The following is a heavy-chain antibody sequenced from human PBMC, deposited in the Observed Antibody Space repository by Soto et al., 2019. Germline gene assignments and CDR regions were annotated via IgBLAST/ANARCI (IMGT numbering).Heavy chain of an antibody. CDR1: GFIFNNYA. D-gene: IGHD1-26*01. CDR3: AKALVPALTAKFGY. CDR2: VTASGGCT. V-gene: IGHV3-23*01. Sequence: GTLILSCSASGFIFNNYAMTWVRQAPGKGLEWVSTVTASGGCTFYANSVKGRFTISRDNSRNTLHLQMSSLRVEDTALYYCAKALVPALTAKFGYWGQGTPVTVSS. J-gene: IGHJ4*02.